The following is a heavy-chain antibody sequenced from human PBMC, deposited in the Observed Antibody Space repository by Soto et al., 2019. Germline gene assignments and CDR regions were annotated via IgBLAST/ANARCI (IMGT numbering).Heavy chain of an antibody. CDR1: GFTFSSYS. CDR2: ISSSSSYI. Sequence: PGGSLRLSCAASGFTFSSYSMNWVRQAPGKGLEWVSSISSSSSYIYYADSVKGRFTISRDNAKNSLYLQMNSLRAEDTAVYYCARDWGYCSGGSCYPRYMDVWGKGTTVTVSS. D-gene: IGHD2-15*01. V-gene: IGHV3-21*01. J-gene: IGHJ6*03. CDR3: ARDWGYCSGGSCYPRYMDV.